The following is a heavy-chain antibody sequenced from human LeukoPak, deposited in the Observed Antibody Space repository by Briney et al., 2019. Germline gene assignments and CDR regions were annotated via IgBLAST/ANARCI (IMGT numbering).Heavy chain of an antibody. CDR1: GFTFSSYS. J-gene: IGHJ4*02. D-gene: IGHD6-19*01. CDR2: ISSSSSYI. Sequence: GGSLRLSCAASGFTFSSYSMNWVRQAPGKGLEWVSSISSSSSYIYYADSVKGRFTISRDNAKNSLYLQMNSLRAEDTAVYYCARGAGEQWLVKLEYSFDSGGQGTLVTVSS. V-gene: IGHV3-21*01. CDR3: ARGAGEQWLVKLEYSFDS.